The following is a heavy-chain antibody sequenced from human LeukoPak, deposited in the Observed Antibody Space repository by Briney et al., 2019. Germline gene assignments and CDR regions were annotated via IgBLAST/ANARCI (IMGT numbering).Heavy chain of an antibody. CDR3: ARIPRGFYYNYMDV. V-gene: IGHV4-34*01. Sequence: SETLSLTCAVYGGSFSGYYWSWIRQPPGKGLEWIGEINHSGSTNYNPSLKSRVTISVDTSKNQFSLKLSSVTAADTAVYYCARIPRGFYYNYMDVWGKGTTVTVSS. CDR1: GGSFSGYY. CDR2: INHSGST. J-gene: IGHJ6*03.